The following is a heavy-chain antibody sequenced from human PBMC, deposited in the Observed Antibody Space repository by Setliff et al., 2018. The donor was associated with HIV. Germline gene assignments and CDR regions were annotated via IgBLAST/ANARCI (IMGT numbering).Heavy chain of an antibody. CDR1: GYSLSSGYY. J-gene: IGHJ2*01. Sequence: LSLTCSVSGYSLSSGYYWGWVRRPPGKGPEFIGSTYHTGTPYYNPSLKSRVAISVDTSNNQFFLSLTSVTAADTAVYYCARNPPRFHYISTDSSPVNSWYFDLWGRGTLVTVSS. CDR2: TYHTGTP. V-gene: IGHV4-38-2*02. D-gene: IGHD2-8*02. CDR3: ARNPPRFHYISTDSSPVNSWYFDL.